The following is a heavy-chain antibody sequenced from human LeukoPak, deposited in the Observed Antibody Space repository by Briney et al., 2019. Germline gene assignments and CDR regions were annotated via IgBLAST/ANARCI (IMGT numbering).Heavy chain of an antibody. CDR3: VRDRYCSSSSCNPAARGYFLY. V-gene: IGHV1-18*01. D-gene: IGHD2-2*01. J-gene: IGHJ1*01. CDR2: ISAYNANT. CDR1: GYTFTSYS. Sequence: GASVKVSCKASGYTFTSYSFSWVRQAPGQGLDWMGWISAYNANTDYAQKVQGRVTMTTDTSTSTAYMELRSLRSDDTAMYYCVRDRYCSSSSCNPAARGYFLYWGQGTLVTVSS.